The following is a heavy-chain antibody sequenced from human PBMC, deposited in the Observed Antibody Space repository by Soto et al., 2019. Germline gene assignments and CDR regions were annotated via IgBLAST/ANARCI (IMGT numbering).Heavy chain of an antibody. Sequence: ASVKVSCTDSGYTFTNYAVHWVRQAPGQRLEWMGWINPANGNTKYSQTFQGRVTISRDTSATTAYMELSSLGSEDTAVYYCARDLTSESYFVYWGQGTQVTVSS. J-gene: IGHJ4*02. CDR3: ARDLTSESYFVY. CDR2: INPANGNT. CDR1: GYTFTNYA. V-gene: IGHV1-3*01. D-gene: IGHD3-10*01.